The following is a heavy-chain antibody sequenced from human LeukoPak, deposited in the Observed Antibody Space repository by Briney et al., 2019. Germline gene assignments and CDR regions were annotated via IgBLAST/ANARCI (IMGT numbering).Heavy chain of an antibody. CDR3: AELGITMIGGV. D-gene: IGHD3-10*02. CDR2: ISRSATTI. V-gene: IGHV3-48*03. Sequence: GGSLRLSCAASGFTFSSYEMNWVRQAPGKGLEWVSSISRSATTIYYADSVKGRFTISRDNAKNSLYLQMNSLRAEDTAVYYCAELGITMIGGVWGKGTTVTISS. CDR1: GFTFSSYE. J-gene: IGHJ6*04.